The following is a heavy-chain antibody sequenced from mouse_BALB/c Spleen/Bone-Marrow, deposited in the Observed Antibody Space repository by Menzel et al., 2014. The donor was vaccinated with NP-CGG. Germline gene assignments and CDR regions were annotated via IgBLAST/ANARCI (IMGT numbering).Heavy chain of an antibody. D-gene: IGHD2-10*02. V-gene: IGHV4-1*02. CDR1: GFDFSRYW. Sequence: VQLQQSGGGLVQPGGSLKLSCAASGFDFSRYWMNWVRQAPGNGLEWIGQINPDSDTINYTPSLKDKFIISRDNAKNTLYLQMSKVRSEGTALYYCARAKYGNPWFAYWGQGTLVTVSA. J-gene: IGHJ3*01. CDR2: INPDSDTI. CDR3: ARAKYGNPWFAY.